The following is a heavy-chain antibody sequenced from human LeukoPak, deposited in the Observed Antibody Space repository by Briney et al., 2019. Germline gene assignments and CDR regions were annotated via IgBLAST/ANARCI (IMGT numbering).Heavy chain of an antibody. V-gene: IGHV3-33*01. CDR3: AREGYCSGGSCPGYFDY. CDR2: IWYDGSNK. D-gene: IGHD2-15*01. Sequence: GRSLRLSCAASGFTFSSYGMHWVRQAPGKGLEWVAVIWYDGSNKYYADSVKGRFTISRDNSKNTLYLQMNSLRAEDTAVYYCAREGYCSGGSCPGYFDYWGRGTLVTVSS. CDR1: GFTFSSYG. J-gene: IGHJ4*02.